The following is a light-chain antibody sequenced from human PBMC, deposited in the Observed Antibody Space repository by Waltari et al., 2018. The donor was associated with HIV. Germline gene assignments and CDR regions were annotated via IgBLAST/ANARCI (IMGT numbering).Light chain of an antibody. CDR1: NLCSHS. J-gene: IGLJ3*02. Sequence: SYVLTQPPSVSVDPGQTARITCGGNNLCSHSVPCYQQKPGPAPVLVGHDDSVLPSEIPERFSGSNSVNTATLTISRVEAGDEADYYCQVWDSSSDRWVFGGGTKLTVL. CDR3: QVWDSSSDRWV. CDR2: DDS. V-gene: IGLV3-21*02.